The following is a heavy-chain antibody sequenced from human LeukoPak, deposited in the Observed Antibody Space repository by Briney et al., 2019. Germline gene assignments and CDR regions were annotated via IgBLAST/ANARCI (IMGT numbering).Heavy chain of an antibody. CDR2: TYYRSKWYN. D-gene: IGHD6-19*01. CDR3: ARERRIAVAGTGVYYYYYYGMDV. CDR1: GDSVSSNSAA. V-gene: IGHV6-1*01. Sequence: SQTLSLTCAISGDSVSSNSAAWNWIRQSPSRGLEWLGRTYYRSKWYNDYAVSVKSRITINPDTSKNQFSLQLNSVTPEDTAVYYCARERRIAVAGTGVYYYYYYGMDVWGQGTTVTVSS. J-gene: IGHJ6*02.